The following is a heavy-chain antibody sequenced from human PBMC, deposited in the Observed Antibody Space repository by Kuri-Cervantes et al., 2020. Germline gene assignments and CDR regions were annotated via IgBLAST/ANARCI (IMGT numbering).Heavy chain of an antibody. V-gene: IGHV3-49*03. CDR2: IRSKAYGGTT. D-gene: IGHD4-17*01. CDR1: GFTFGDYA. Sequence: GESLKISCTASGFTFGDYAMSWFRQAPGKGLEWVGFIRSKAYGGTTEYAASVKGRFTISRDDSKSIAYLQMNSLKTEDTAVYYCTRDRIDYGDYYPRFDPWGQGTLVTVSS. CDR3: TRDRIDYGDYYPRFDP. J-gene: IGHJ5*02.